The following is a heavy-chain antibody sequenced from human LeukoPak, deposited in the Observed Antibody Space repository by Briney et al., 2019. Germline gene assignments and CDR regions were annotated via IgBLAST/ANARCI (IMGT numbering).Heavy chain of an antibody. CDR1: GFTFSTYG. J-gene: IGHJ4*02. D-gene: IGHD3-9*01. CDR3: AETGPTDF. V-gene: IGHV3-30*03. CDR2: ISHDGTNK. Sequence: PGGSLRLSCVASGFTFSTYGMHWVRQAPGKGLEWVAAISHDGTNKHYADSVKGRFTISRDSSKNTLYLQMNSLRAEDTALYYCAETGPTDFWGQGTLVTVSS.